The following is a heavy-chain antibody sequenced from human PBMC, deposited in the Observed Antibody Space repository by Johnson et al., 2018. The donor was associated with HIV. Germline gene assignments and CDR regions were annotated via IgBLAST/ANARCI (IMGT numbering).Heavy chain of an antibody. J-gene: IGHJ3*02. CDR3: ARSQGSGEGAFDI. V-gene: IGHV3-7*05. D-gene: IGHD2-21*01. CDR2: IRQDGSEK. Sequence: VQVVESGGGLVQPGGSLRLSCAASGFTFCTYWMIWVRQAPGKELEWVASIRQDGSEKYYAEYVEGRFTISRDNAKNSLFLQMNSLRAEDTAMYYCARSQGSGEGAFDIWGQGTMVTVSS. CDR1: GFTFCTYW.